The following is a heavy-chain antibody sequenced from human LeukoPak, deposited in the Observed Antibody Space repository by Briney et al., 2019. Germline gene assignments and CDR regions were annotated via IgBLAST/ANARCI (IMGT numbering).Heavy chain of an antibody. J-gene: IGHJ6*03. CDR2: ISPNTGVT. Sequence: ASVKVSCKASGYTFTDFYIHWVRQAPGHGLEWMGWISPNTGVTNYAQRFQGRVTMTRDTSITTTYLELRGLTSDDTAVYYCARHGYCGNPRCYPDYYYIDVWGKETKVTVSS. CDR3: ARHGYCGNPRCYPDYYYIDV. CDR1: GYTFTDFY. V-gene: IGHV1-2*02. D-gene: IGHD2-2*03.